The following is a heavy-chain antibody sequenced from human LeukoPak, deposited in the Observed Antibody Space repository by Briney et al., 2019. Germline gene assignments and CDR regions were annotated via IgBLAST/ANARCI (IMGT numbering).Heavy chain of an antibody. V-gene: IGHV3-66*04. Sequence: GGSLRLSCAASGFTVGSNYMGWVRQAPGKGLEWVSVIYPGGTTYYPDSVKGRFTISRDNSKNTLFLQMNSLRAEDTAIYYCARLAVAYFDSWGQGTLISVSS. CDR2: IYPGGTT. J-gene: IGHJ4*02. D-gene: IGHD6-19*01. CDR3: ARLAVAYFDS. CDR1: GFTVGSNY.